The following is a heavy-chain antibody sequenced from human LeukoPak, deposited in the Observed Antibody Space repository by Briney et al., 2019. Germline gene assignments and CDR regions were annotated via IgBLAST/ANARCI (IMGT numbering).Heavy chain of an antibody. CDR1: GFTFSNAW. CDR2: IKSKTDGGTT. V-gene: IGHV3-15*01. CDR3: TTSNGDHDDDNWFDP. J-gene: IGHJ5*02. D-gene: IGHD4-17*01. Sequence: PGGSLRLSCAASGFTFSNAWMSWVRQAPGKGLEWVGRIKSKTDGGTTDYAAPVKGRFTISRDDSKNTLYLQMNSLKTEDTAVYYCTTSNGDHDDDNWFDPWGQGTLVTVSS.